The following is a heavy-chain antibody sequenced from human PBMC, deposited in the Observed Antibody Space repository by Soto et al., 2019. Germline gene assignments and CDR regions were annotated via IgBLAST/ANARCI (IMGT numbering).Heavy chain of an antibody. J-gene: IGHJ4*02. CDR3: ARYSSSSAFDY. CDR1: GGSVSSGSYY. CDR2: IYYSGSI. D-gene: IGHD6-6*01. Sequence: SETLSLTCTISGGSVSSGSYYWSWIRQPPGKGLEWIGYIYYSGSIDYNPSLKSRVTISADTSKTQFSLMMSSVTAADTAVYYCARYSSSSAFDYRGPAILVTVSS. V-gene: IGHV4-61*01.